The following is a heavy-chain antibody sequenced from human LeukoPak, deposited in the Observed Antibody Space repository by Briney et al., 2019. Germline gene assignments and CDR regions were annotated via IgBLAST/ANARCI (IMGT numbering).Heavy chain of an antibody. CDR1: GGSFSSNTYY. J-gene: IGHJ4*02. D-gene: IGHD5-18*01. CDR2: ISYSGTT. Sequence: SETLSLTCTVSGGSFSSNTYYWGWIRQPPGKGLEWIGSISYSGTTYYNPPLKSRVTISVDTSKNQFSLKLTSVTAADTAVYYCARVEIQLGRSRGFYFDYWGQGTLVTVSS. CDR3: ARVEIQLGRSRGFYFDY. V-gene: IGHV4-39*07.